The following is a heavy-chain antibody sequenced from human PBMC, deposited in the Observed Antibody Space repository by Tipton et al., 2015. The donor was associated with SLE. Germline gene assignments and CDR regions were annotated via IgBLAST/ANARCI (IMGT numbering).Heavy chain of an antibody. V-gene: IGHV4-34*01. J-gene: IGHJ5*02. CDR1: GGSFSGYY. Sequence: TLSLTCAVYGGSFSGYYWSWIRQPPGKGLEWIGEINHSGSTNYNPSLKSRVTISVDTSKNQFSLKLSSVTAADTAVYYCAREYSSSWYNWFDPWGQGTLVTVSS. CDR3: AREYSSSWYNWFDP. D-gene: IGHD6-13*01. CDR2: INHSGST.